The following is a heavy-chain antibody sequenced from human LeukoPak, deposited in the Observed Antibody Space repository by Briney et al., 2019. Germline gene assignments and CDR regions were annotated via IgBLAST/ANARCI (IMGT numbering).Heavy chain of an antibody. D-gene: IGHD3-22*01. CDR2: ISGSGGST. CDR3: AKDPARNYYDSSGYGRIDY. CDR1: GFTFSSYA. Sequence: PGGSLRLSXAASGFTFSSYAMSWVRQAPGKGLEWVSAISGSGGSTHYADSVKGRFTISRDNSKNTLYLQMNSLRGEDTAVYYCAKDPARNYYDSSGYGRIDYWGQGTLVTVSS. J-gene: IGHJ4*02. V-gene: IGHV3-23*01.